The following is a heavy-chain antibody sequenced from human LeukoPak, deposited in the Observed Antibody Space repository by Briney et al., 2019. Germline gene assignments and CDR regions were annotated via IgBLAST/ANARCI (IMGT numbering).Heavy chain of an antibody. CDR3: ARWDVATTIPPRPANYYYYGMDV. CDR2: ISAYNGHT. V-gene: IGHV1-18*01. J-gene: IGHJ6*02. CDR1: GYTFTSYG. Sequence: ASVKVSCKASGYTFTSYGISWVRQAPGQGLEWMGWISAYNGHTNYAQKLQGRVTMTTDTSTSTAYMELRSLRSDDTAVYYCARWDVATTIPPRPANYYYYGMDVWDQGTTVTVSS. D-gene: IGHD5-12*01.